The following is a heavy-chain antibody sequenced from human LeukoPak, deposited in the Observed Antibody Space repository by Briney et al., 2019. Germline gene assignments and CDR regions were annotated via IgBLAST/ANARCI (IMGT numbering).Heavy chain of an antibody. CDR2: IWYDGSNK. J-gene: IGHJ4*02. Sequence: PGGSLRLSCAASGFTFSNYGMHWVRQAPGKGLEWVAVIWYDGSNKYYADSVKGRFTISRDNSKNTLYLQMNSLRADDTAVYYCARDRGVGLLWFGELGYWGQGTLVTVSS. V-gene: IGHV3-33*01. CDR3: ARDRGVGLLWFGELGY. CDR1: GFTFSNYG. D-gene: IGHD3-10*01.